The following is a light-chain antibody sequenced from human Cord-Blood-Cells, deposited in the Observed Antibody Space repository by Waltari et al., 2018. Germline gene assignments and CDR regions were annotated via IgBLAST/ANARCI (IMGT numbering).Light chain of an antibody. CDR3: QQRSNWYT. CDR1: QSVSSY. Sequence: EIVLTQSPATLSLSPGERATLSCRASQSVSSYLAWYQQKPGQAPRLLIYDASNRATGSPARFSGSGSATDFTLTISSLEPEDFAVYYCQQRSNWYTVGQGTKLEIK. CDR2: DAS. V-gene: IGKV3-11*01. J-gene: IGKJ2*01.